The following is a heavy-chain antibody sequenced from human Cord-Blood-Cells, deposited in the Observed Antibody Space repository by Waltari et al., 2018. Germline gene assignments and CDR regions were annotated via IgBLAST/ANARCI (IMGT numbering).Heavy chain of an antibody. J-gene: IGHJ4*02. CDR1: GFTFSSYG. Sequence: QVQLVESGGGVVQPGRSLRLSCAASGFTFSSYGMHWVRRAPGKGLEWVAVIWYDGSNKYYADSVKGRFTISRDNSKNTLYLQMNSLRAEDTAVYYCARGPQSGSYLFDYWGQGTLVTVSS. CDR3: ARGPQSGSYLFDY. CDR2: IWYDGSNK. V-gene: IGHV3-33*01. D-gene: IGHD1-26*01.